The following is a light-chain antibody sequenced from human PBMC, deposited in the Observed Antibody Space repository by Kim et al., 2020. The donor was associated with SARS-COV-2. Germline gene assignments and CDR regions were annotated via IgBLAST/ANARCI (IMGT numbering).Light chain of an antibody. J-gene: IGKJ2*01. Sequence: SASVGDRVTITCRASQSISSWLAWYQQKPGKAPKLLIYKASSLESGVPSRFIGSGSGTEFTLTISSLQPDDFATYYCQQYNSYSPTFGQGTKLEI. CDR3: QQYNSYSPT. CDR1: QSISSW. CDR2: KAS. V-gene: IGKV1-5*03.